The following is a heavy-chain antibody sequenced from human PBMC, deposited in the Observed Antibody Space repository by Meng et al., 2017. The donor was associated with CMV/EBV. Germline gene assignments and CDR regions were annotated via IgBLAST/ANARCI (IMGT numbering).Heavy chain of an antibody. CDR1: GGSFSGYY. Sequence: SQTLSLTCAVYGGSFSGYYWSWIRQPPGKGLKWIGEINHSGSTNYKPSLKSRVTISVDTSKNQFSLKLSSVTAADTAVYYCARALRGYYYYYYGMDVWGQGTTVTVSS. J-gene: IGHJ6*02. CDR3: ARALRGYYYYYYGMDV. V-gene: IGHV4-34*01. D-gene: IGHD4-23*01. CDR2: INHSGST.